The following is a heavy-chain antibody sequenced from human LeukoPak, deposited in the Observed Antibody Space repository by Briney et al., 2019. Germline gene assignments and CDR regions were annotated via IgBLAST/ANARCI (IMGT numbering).Heavy chain of an antibody. D-gene: IGHD3-22*01. Sequence: ASVKVSCNASGYTFTSYYMHWVRQAPGQGLEWMGIINPSGGSTSYAQKFQGRVAMTRDMSTSTVYMELSSLRSEDTAVYYCARGGDYYDTSGYYYENTDYWGQGTLVTVSS. CDR1: GYTFTSYY. J-gene: IGHJ4*02. CDR2: INPSGGST. V-gene: IGHV1-46*01. CDR3: ARGGDYYDTSGYYYENTDY.